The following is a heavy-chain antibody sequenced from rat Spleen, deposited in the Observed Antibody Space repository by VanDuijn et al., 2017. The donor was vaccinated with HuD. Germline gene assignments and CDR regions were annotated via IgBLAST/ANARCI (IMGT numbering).Heavy chain of an antibody. V-gene: IGHV3-3*01. CDR3: ARAYYDGTYYDY. CDR2: INSAGST. CDR1: AYSITSSYR. D-gene: IGHD1-12*02. J-gene: IGHJ2*01. Sequence: EVQLQESGPGLVKPSQSLSLTCSVTAYSITSSYRWNWIRKFPGNKLDWLGYINSAGSTNYNPSLKSRIPITRDTSKNQFFLQVNSVTTEDTATYYCARAYYDGTYYDYWGQGVMVTVSS.